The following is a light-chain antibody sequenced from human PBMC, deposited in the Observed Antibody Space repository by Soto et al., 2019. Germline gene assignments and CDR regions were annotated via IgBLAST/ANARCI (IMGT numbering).Light chain of an antibody. CDR1: QNVNSNH. J-gene: IGKJ1*01. CDR2: GPS. V-gene: IGKV3-20*01. CDR3: HQFGSSPLT. Sequence: EIVLTQSPGTLSLSPGERATLSCRASQNVNSNHIAWYQQKPGQAPRPLIYGPSSRATGIPERFSGSGSGTDFTLTISRLEPEDFAVYFCHQFGSSPLTFGHGTKVEIK.